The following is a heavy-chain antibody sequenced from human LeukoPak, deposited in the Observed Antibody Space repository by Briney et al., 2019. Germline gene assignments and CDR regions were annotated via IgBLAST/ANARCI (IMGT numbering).Heavy chain of an antibody. CDR3: ARDGLELRSGEYYYYYYMDV. CDR1: GFTFSSYS. V-gene: IGHV3-21*01. Sequence: GGSLRLSCAASGFTFSSYSMNWVRQAPGKGLEWVSSISSRSSYIYYADSVKGRFTISRDNAKNSLYLQMNSLRAEDTAVYYCARDGLELRSGEYYYYYYMDVWGKGITVTVSS. J-gene: IGHJ6*03. CDR2: ISSRSSYI. D-gene: IGHD1-7*01.